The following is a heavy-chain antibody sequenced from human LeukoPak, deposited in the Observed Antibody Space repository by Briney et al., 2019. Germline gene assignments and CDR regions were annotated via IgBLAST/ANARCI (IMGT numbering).Heavy chain of an antibody. CDR3: ARELRGYGSESGDY. D-gene: IGHD3-10*01. V-gene: IGHV1-2*02. CDR2: INPNSGGT. Sequence: ASVKVSCKASGYTFTGYYMHWVRQAPGQGLEWMGWINPNSGGTNYAQKFQGRVTMTRDTSISTAYMELSRLRSDDTAVYYCARELRGYGSESGDYWGQGTLVTVSS. CDR1: GYTFTGYY. J-gene: IGHJ4*02.